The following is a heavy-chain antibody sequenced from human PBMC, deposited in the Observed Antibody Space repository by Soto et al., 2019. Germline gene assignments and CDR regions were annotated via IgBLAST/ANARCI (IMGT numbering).Heavy chain of an antibody. CDR2: IYHSGST. Sequence: QVQLQESGPGLVKPSGTLSLTCAVSGGSISSSNWWSWVRQPPGKGLEWIGEIYHSGSTNYNPSLKSRVTISVDKSKNQFSLKLSSVTAADTAVYYCARENVQQLVHQSPRTFYYYYGMDVWGQGTTVTVSS. CDR3: ARENVQQLVHQSPRTFYYYYGMDV. D-gene: IGHD6-13*01. J-gene: IGHJ6*02. V-gene: IGHV4-4*02. CDR1: GGSISSSNW.